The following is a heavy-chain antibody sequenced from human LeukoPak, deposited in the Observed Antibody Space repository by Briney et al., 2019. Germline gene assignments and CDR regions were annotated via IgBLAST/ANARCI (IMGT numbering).Heavy chain of an antibody. CDR2: INPNSGGT. Sequence: ASVKVSCKASGYTFTGYYMHWVRQAPGQGLEWMGWINPNSGGTNYAQKFQGRVTMTRDTSISTAYMELSRLRSDDTAVYYCARDLKVAAGIYDYWGQGTLVTVSS. V-gene: IGHV1-2*02. CDR1: GYTFTGYY. CDR3: ARDLKVAAGIYDY. D-gene: IGHD5-12*01. J-gene: IGHJ4*02.